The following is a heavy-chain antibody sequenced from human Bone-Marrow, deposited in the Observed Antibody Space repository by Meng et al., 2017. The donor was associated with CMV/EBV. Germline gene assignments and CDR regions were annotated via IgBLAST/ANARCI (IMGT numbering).Heavy chain of an antibody. CDR1: GGTFSSYT. J-gene: IGHJ5*02. CDR2: IIPILGIA. V-gene: IGHV1-69*02. Sequence: SVKVSCKASGGTFSSYTISWVRQAPGQGLEWMGRIIPILGIANYAQKFQGRVTITADKSTSTAYMELSSLRSEDTAVYYCARSELELVVGWFDPWGQGPLVTGSS. CDR3: ARSELELVVGWFDP. D-gene: IGHD1-7*01.